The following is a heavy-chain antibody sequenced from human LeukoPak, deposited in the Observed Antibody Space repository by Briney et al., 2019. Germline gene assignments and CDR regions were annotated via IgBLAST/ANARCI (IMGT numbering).Heavy chain of an antibody. J-gene: IGHJ3*02. D-gene: IGHD3-16*01. Sequence: PGGSLRLSCAASGFTFSSYWMSWVRQAPGKGLEWVANIKKDGSEKYYVDSVKGRFTISRDNAKNSLYLQMNSLRAEDTALYYCAKDFHRLGEFDAFDIWGQGTMVTVSS. CDR3: AKDFHRLGEFDAFDI. CDR1: GFTFSSYW. V-gene: IGHV3-7*03. CDR2: IKKDGSEK.